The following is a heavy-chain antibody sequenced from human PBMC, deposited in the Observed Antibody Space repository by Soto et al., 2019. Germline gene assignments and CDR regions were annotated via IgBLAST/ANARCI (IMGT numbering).Heavy chain of an antibody. D-gene: IGHD3-10*01. CDR3: ARSMVRGVLTY. CDR1: GGSISSYY. Sequence: ETLCLSCPVSGGSISSYYWSWIRQPPGKGLEWIGYIYYSGSTNYNPSLKSRVTISVDTSKNQFSLKLSSVTAADTAVYYCARSMVRGVLTYWGQGTLVTVSS. V-gene: IGHV4-59*01. CDR2: IYYSGST. J-gene: IGHJ4*02.